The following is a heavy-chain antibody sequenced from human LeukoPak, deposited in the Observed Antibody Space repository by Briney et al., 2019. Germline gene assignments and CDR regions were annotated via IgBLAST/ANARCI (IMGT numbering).Heavy chain of an antibody. V-gene: IGHV4-59*01. CDR3: ARAPAGPPYYYMDV. J-gene: IGHJ6*03. Sequence: SETLSLTCSVSGGSMTSYYWSWIRQPPGKGLEWIGYIYYSGSTIYSPSLRSRVTISVDTSRNQFSLKLTSVTAADTAVYHCARAPAGPPYYYMDVWGKGTTVSVSS. CDR2: IYYSGST. CDR1: GGSMTSYY.